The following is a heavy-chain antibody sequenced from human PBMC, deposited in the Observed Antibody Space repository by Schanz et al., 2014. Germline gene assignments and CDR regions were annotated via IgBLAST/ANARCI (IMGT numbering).Heavy chain of an antibody. Sequence: EVQLLESGGGLVQPGGSLSLSCTFSGFTVNNKAINWFPRSPGRGLEWVSGIIRQGTTYYADFVKGRFSISRDLSSNTLYLQMNSLRADDSAIYYCAKDHPSSGWPAFDVWGQGTQVTGSS. CDR1: GFTVNNKA. D-gene: IGHD6-19*01. J-gene: IGHJ4*02. V-gene: IGHV3-23*01. CDR3: AKDHPSSGWPAFDV. CDR2: IIRQGTT.